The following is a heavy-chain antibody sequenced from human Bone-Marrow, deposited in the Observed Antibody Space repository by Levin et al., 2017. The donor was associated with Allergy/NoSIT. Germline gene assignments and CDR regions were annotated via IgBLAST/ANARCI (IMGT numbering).Heavy chain of an antibody. D-gene: IGHD3-3*01. J-gene: IGHJ6*02. CDR3: ANDFWGGMDV. Sequence: GGSLRLSCKASGYTFISYGISWVRQAPGQGLEWMGWISPYNGNTNYSQKLQGRVTMTTDTSTSTAYMEVRSLRSDDTAVYYCANDFWGGMDVWGQGTTVTVSS. V-gene: IGHV1-18*01. CDR1: GYTFISYG. CDR2: ISPYNGNT.